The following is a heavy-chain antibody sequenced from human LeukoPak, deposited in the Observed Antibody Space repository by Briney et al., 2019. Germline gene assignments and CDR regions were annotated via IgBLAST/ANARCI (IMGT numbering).Heavy chain of an antibody. J-gene: IGHJ5*02. V-gene: IGHV4-59*01. Sequence: KPSETLSLTCTVSGGSISSYYWSWIRQPPGKGLEWIGYIYYSGSTNYNPSLKSRVTISVDTSKNQFSLKLSSVTAADTAMYYCARAYSSSWYPLYNWFDPWGQGTLVTVSS. CDR3: ARAYSSSWYPLYNWFDP. D-gene: IGHD6-13*01. CDR1: GGSISSYY. CDR2: IYYSGST.